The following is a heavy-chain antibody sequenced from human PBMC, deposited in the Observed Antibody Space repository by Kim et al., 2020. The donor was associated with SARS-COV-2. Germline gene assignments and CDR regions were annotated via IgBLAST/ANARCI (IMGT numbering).Heavy chain of an antibody. CDR1: GFTFKNYA. CDR2: ITRSSDIT. CDR3: VKDLGSWRFDP. Sequence: GGSLRLSCIVSGFTFKNYAMSWVRQAPGKGLEWVSAITRSSDITNYADSVKGRFTISRDNSKNTVYLEMNSLRDEDTAVYYCVKDLGSWRFDPWGQGTLV. J-gene: IGHJ5*02. V-gene: IGHV3-23*01. D-gene: IGHD6-13*01.